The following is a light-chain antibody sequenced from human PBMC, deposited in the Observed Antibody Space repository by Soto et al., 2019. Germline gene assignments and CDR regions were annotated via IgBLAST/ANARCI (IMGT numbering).Light chain of an antibody. Sequence: AIHLTQSPSSLSASVGYRFTITCRASQGISSALAWYQQKPGKAPKLLIYDASSLESGVPSRLSGSGSGTDFTLTISSLQPEDFATYYCQQFNNPSTFGQGTRLEIK. J-gene: IGKJ5*01. V-gene: IGKV1D-13*01. CDR3: QQFNNPST. CDR1: QGISSA. CDR2: DAS.